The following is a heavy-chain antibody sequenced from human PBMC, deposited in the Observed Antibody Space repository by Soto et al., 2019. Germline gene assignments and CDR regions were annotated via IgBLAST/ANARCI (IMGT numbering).Heavy chain of an antibody. D-gene: IGHD3-3*01. CDR1: GDSFSTYW. Sequence: PGESLKISCKGYGDSFSTYWIGWVRQMPGKGLEWMGIIYPDDSHTIYNPSFQGQVTISADRSINTAYLQWSSLRASDTAMYYCARRSYDFWSGFRFDPWGQGTQVTVSS. J-gene: IGHJ5*02. CDR3: ARRSYDFWSGFRFDP. V-gene: IGHV5-51*01. CDR2: IYPDDSHT.